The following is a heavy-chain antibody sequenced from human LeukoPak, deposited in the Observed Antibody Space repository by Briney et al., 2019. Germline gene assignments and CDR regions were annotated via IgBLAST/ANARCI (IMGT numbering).Heavy chain of an antibody. CDR2: INPHSGKT. D-gene: IGHD3-10*01. V-gene: IGHV1-8*01. CDR1: GYPFSNYD. Sequence: ASVKVSCKTSGYPFSNYDINWVRQATGQGLEWMGWINPHSGKTGYAQKFQGRVTMTRDTSTNTVYTELSSLRSDDTAVYYCARDYYGGHNLYNFDFWGQGTRVIVSS. CDR3: ARDYYGGHNLYNFDF. J-gene: IGHJ4*02.